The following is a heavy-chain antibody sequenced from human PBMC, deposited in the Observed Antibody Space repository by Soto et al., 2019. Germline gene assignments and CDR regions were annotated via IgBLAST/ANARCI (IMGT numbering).Heavy chain of an antibody. Sequence: SETLSLTCAVYGGSFSGYYWSWIRQPPGKGLEWIGEINHSGSTNYNPSLKSRVTISVDTSKNQFSLKLSSVTAADTAVYYFARVRYCGGDCWSWGYFDYWGQGTQVTVSS. D-gene: IGHD2-21*02. J-gene: IGHJ4*02. CDR2: INHSGST. V-gene: IGHV4-34*01. CDR1: GGSFSGYY. CDR3: ARVRYCGGDCWSWGYFDY.